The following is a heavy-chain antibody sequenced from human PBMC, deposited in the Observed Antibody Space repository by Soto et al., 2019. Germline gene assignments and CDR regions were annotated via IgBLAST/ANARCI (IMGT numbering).Heavy chain of an antibody. J-gene: IGHJ4*02. CDR1: GFTFSSFA. CDR2: ISSDVVNY. V-gene: IGHV3-30-3*01. Sequence: QVQLVESGGGVVQPGRSLRLSCAASGFTFSSFAMHWVRQAPVKGLEWLAVISSDVVNYYYAESVKGRFTISRDNSKNTLYLQMNRLRNEDTAVYYCARGGAWTPEGLGYWGQGTLVTVSS. CDR3: ARGGAWTPEGLGY. D-gene: IGHD2-15*01.